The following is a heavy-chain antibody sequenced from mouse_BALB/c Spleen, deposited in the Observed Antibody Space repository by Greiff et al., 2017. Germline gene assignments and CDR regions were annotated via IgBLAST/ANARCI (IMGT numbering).Heavy chain of an antibody. Sequence: EVQLQQSGPGLVKPSQSLSLTCTVTGYSITSDYAWNWIRQFPGNKLEWMGYISYSGSTSYNPSLKSRISITRDTSKNQFFLQLNSVTTEDTATYYCARSSRWLNYAMDYWGQGTSVTVSS. CDR3: ARSSRWLNYAMDY. CDR2: ISYSGST. CDR1: GYSITSDYA. D-gene: IGHD2-3*01. J-gene: IGHJ4*01. V-gene: IGHV3-2*02.